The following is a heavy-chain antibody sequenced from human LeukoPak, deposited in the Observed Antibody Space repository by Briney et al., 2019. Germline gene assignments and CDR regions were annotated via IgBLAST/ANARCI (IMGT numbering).Heavy chain of an antibody. Sequence: ASVKVSCKASGYTFTSFDFNWVRQATGQGLEWMGWMESNNGHTGYAQKFQGRVTMTRDTSISTAYMELSSLTFEDTAVYYCARGPPNWGMVGYWGQGTLVTVSS. CDR1: GYTFTSFD. J-gene: IGHJ4*02. D-gene: IGHD7-27*01. V-gene: IGHV1-8*01. CDR2: MESNNGHT. CDR3: ARGPPNWGMVGY.